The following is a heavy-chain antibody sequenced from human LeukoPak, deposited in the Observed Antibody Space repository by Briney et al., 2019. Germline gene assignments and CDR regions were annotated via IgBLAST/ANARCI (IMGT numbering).Heavy chain of an antibody. D-gene: IGHD6-6*01. CDR3: EGPPSSSYPRAFDT. Sequence: PGGSLRLSCAASGVTVSSNYMSWVRQAPGKGLEWVSLIYGGDRTFYADSVKGRFTISRDNSENTLYLQMNSLRAEDTAVYYCEGPPSSSYPRAFDTWGQGTMVTVSS. CDR1: GVTVSSNY. J-gene: IGHJ3*02. V-gene: IGHV3-53*01. CDR2: IYGGDRT.